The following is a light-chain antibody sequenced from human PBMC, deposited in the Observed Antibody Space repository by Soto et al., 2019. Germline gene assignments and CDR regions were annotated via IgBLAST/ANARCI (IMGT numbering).Light chain of an antibody. Sequence: QSVLAQPPSVSGAPGQRVTISCSGSSSNIGAGYDVQWYRQFPGTAPKLIIYANSDRPSGVPDRFSGSKSGTSASLAITGLQAEDEADYYCQSYDRSLIVSKVFGNGTKVTVL. V-gene: IGLV1-40*01. J-gene: IGLJ1*01. CDR3: QSYDRSLIVSKV. CDR2: ANS. CDR1: SSNIGAGYD.